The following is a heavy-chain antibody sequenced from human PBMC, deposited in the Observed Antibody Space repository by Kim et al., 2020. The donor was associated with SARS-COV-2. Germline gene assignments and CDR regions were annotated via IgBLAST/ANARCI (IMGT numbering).Heavy chain of an antibody. CDR2: T. J-gene: IGHJ4*02. CDR3: ATHKLRWAVDY. Sequence: TYYNPPLKRRVTISVDTSKNQFSLKLSSVTAADTAVYYCATHKLRWAVDYWGQGTLVTVSS. D-gene: IGHD4-17*01. V-gene: IGHV4-39*01.